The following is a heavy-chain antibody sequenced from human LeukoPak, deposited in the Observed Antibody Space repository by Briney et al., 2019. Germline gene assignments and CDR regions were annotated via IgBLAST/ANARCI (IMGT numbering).Heavy chain of an antibody. CDR3: AREGDGGYVELDS. CDR1: GFTFSSYS. V-gene: IGHV3-21*01. J-gene: IGHJ4*02. CDR2: ISSSSRYI. D-gene: IGHD5-12*01. Sequence: PGGSLRLSCAASGFTFSSYSMNWVRQAPGKGLEWVSCISSSSRYIYYADSVKGRFTISRDNAKNSLNLQMNSLRAEDTAVYYCAREGDGGYVELDSWGQGTLVTVSS.